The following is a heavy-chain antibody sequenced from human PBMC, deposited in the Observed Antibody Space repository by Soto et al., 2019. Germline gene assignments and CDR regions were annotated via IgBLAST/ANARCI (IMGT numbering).Heavy chain of an antibody. CDR2: ISKDGSVK. Sequence: QVQLVESGGRVVQPGGSLRLSCAASGFMFSRYAIHWVRQAPGKGLEWVSVISKDGSVKYYADSVRGRFSISRDKSKNTVYLEMNGMRGDDTAVFYCARSRSDAFTDAVCSWGQGTLVTVSS. CDR3: ARSRSDAFTDAVCS. J-gene: IGHJ1*01. V-gene: IGHV3-30-3*01. D-gene: IGHD3-16*01. CDR1: GFMFSRYA.